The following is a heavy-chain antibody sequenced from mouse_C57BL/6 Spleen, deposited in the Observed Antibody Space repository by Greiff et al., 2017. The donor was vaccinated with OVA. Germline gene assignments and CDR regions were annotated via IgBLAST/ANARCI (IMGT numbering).Heavy chain of an antibody. CDR1: GFTFSSYA. J-gene: IGHJ1*03. CDR3: ARGYGSSYAYFDV. CDR2: ISDGGSYT. D-gene: IGHD1-1*01. Sequence: EVKLMESGGGLVKPGGSLKLSCAASGFTFSSYAMSWVRQTPEKRLEWVATISDGGSYTYYPDNVKGRFTISRDNAKNNLYLQMSHLKSEDTAMYYCARGYGSSYAYFDVWGTGTTVTVSS. V-gene: IGHV5-4*03.